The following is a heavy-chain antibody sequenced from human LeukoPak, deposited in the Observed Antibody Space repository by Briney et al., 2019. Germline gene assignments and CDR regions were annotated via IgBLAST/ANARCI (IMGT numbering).Heavy chain of an antibody. CDR1: GFTFSSYA. Sequence: GGSLRLSCAAFGFTFSSYAMSWVRQAPGKGLEWVSAISGSGGSTYYADSVKGRFTISRDNSKNTLYLQMNSLRAEDTAVYYCAKDDVYYDSFDYWGQGTLVTVSS. D-gene: IGHD3-22*01. V-gene: IGHV3-23*01. CDR3: AKDDVYYDSFDY. J-gene: IGHJ4*02. CDR2: ISGSGGST.